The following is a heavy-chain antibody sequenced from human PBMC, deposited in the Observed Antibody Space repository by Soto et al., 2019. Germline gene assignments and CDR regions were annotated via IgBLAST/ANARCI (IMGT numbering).Heavy chain of an antibody. CDR2: ISGSGGST. Sequence: EVQLLESGGGLVQPGGSLRLSCAASGFTFSSYAMSWVRQAPGKGLEWVSAISGSGGSTYYADSVKGRFTISRDNSKNTLYLQMNSLRAEDTAVYYCAKDLYDFWSGSMGGCLDYWGQGTLVTVSS. J-gene: IGHJ4*02. CDR1: GFTFSSYA. CDR3: AKDLYDFWSGSMGGCLDY. D-gene: IGHD3-3*01. V-gene: IGHV3-23*01.